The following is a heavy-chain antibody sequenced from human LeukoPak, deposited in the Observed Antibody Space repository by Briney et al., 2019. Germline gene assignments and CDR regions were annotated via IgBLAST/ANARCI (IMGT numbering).Heavy chain of an antibody. CDR3: AKDFEGFCGGDCYSMDF. CDR2: ISYDGSNK. D-gene: IGHD2-21*02. Sequence: GGSLRLSCAASGFTFNNYVMHWVRQAPGKGLEWVALISYDGSNKYYADSVRGRFTISRDNSKNTLYLQMNCLRPEDTAVYYCAKDFEGFCGGDCYSMDFWGQGTLATVSS. V-gene: IGHV3-30*18. CDR1: GFTFNNYV. J-gene: IGHJ4*02.